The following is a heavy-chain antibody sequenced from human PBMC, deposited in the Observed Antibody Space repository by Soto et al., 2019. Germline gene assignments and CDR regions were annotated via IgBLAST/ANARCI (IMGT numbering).Heavy chain of an antibody. CDR3: ARALGYCSGGSCSGPHAFDI. CDR1: GFTFSSYG. D-gene: IGHD2-15*01. CDR2: IWYDGSNK. J-gene: IGHJ3*02. Sequence: QVQLVESGGGVVQPGRSLRLSCAASGFTFSSYGMHWVRQAPGKGLEWVAVIWYDGSNKYYADSVKGRFTISRDNSKNTLYLQMNSLRAEDTAVYYCARALGYCSGGSCSGPHAFDIWGQGTMVTVSS. V-gene: IGHV3-33*01.